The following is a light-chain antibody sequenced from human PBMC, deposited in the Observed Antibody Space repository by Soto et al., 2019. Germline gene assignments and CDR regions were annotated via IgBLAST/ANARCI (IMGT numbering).Light chain of an antibody. J-gene: IGKJ2*02. CDR3: QQRGKWPST. V-gene: IGKV3-11*01. CDR2: DAY. Sequence: EIVMTQSPVTLSVSPGERATLSCRASQSVSSNLAWYQQKVGQAPRLLIYDAYTRATGVGGRFTGSGSATDFSLTITSLEPEDFAVYYCQQRGKWPSTFGPGTKVDIK. CDR1: QSVSSN.